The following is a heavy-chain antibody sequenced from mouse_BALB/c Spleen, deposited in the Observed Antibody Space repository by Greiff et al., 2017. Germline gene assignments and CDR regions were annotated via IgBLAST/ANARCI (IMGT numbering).Heavy chain of an antibody. V-gene: IGHV2-9*02. CDR3: AREKYGNYVGFAY. CDR2: IWAGGST. CDR1: GFSLTSYG. J-gene: IGHJ3*01. D-gene: IGHD2-10*02. Sequence: VMLVESGPGLVAPSQSLSITCTVSGFSLTSYGVHWVRQPPGKGLEWLGVIWAGGSTNYNSALMSRLSISKDNSKSQVFLKMNSLQTDDTAMYYCAREKYGNYVGFAYWGQGTLVTVSA.